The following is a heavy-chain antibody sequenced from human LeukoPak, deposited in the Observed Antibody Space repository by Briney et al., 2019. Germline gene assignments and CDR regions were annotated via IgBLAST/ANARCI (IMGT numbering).Heavy chain of an antibody. CDR2: ISGSGGST. J-gene: IGHJ4*02. Sequence: GGSLRLSCAASGFTFSSYAMSWVRQAPGKGLEWVSAISGSGGSTYYADSVKGRFTISRDNSKNTLYLQMNSLRAEDTAVYYCAKWSDYYDSSGYCHEQDYYFDYWGQGTLVTVSS. V-gene: IGHV3-23*01. CDR1: GFTFSSYA. CDR3: AKWSDYYDSSGYCHEQDYYFDY. D-gene: IGHD3-22*01.